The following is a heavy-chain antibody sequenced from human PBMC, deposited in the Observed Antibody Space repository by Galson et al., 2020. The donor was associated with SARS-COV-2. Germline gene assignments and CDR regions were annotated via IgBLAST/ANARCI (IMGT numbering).Heavy chain of an antibody. J-gene: IGHJ4*02. V-gene: IGHV3-30-3*01. CDR3: AREYYYGSARVDY. CDR1: GFTFSSYA. D-gene: IGHD3-10*01. Sequence: GGSLRLSCAASGFTFSSYAMHWVRQAPGKGLEWVAVISYDASKKYYADSVKGRFTISRDNSKNTLYLQMNSLRAEDTAVYYCAREYYYGSARVDYWGQGTLVTVSS. CDR2: ISYDASKK.